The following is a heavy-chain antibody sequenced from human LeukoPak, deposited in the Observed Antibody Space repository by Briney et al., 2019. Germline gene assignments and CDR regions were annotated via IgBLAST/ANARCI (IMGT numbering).Heavy chain of an antibody. Sequence: ASVKVSCKASGYTFTGYYMHWVRQAPGQGLEWMGWINPNSGGTNYAQKFQGRVTMTRDTSISTAYMELSRLRSDDTAVYYCARSRGPSSLRWFDPWGQGTLVTVSS. CDR3: ARSRGPSSLRWFDP. CDR1: GYTFTGYY. V-gene: IGHV1-2*02. CDR2: INPNSGGT. J-gene: IGHJ5*02. D-gene: IGHD3-16*01.